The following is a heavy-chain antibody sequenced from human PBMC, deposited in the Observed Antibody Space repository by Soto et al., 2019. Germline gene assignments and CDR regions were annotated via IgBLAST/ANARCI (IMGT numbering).Heavy chain of an antibody. J-gene: IGHJ3*01. D-gene: IGHD2-15*01. CDR1: GGSITPYY. CDR3: ARQQYTVVTAFDV. V-gene: IGHV4-59*07. Sequence: QVQLQESGPGLVKTSDTFSLTCTVSGGSITPYYWSWIRQPPGEGLEWIGYVSYSGKTGYNPSLTSLVSSSIDTSKNEFSLKLTSLTAADAATYYCARQQYTVVTAFDVWGQGTTVAVSS. CDR2: VSYSGKT.